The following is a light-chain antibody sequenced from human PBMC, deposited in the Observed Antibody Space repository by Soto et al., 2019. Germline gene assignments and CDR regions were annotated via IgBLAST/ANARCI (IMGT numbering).Light chain of an antibody. Sequence: DIVMTQSPDSLAVSLGERATINCKSSQSILFSSNNKNYVTWYQQKPGQPPKPLIYWASTRESGVPDRFSGSGSGTDFTLTISSLKAEDVSVYYCQQDYSTPVTVGGGTKVEIK. V-gene: IGKV4-1*01. J-gene: IGKJ4*01. CDR1: QSILFSSNNKNY. CDR2: WAS. CDR3: QQDYSTPVT.